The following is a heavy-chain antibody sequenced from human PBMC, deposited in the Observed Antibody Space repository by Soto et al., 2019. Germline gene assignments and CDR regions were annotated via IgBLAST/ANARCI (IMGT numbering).Heavy chain of an antibody. CDR3: ASRSSGWYFDY. D-gene: IGHD6-19*01. V-gene: IGHV3-23*01. J-gene: IGHJ4*02. CDR1: GFTFSNYA. CDR2: ISGSGGST. Sequence: EVQLLESGGGLVQPGGSLRLSCAASGFTFSNYAISWVRQAPGKGLEWVSIISGSGGSTYYADSVKGRFIISRDNSKNTLYLQRNSLRAEDTAVYYCASRSSGWYFDYWGQGTLVTVSS.